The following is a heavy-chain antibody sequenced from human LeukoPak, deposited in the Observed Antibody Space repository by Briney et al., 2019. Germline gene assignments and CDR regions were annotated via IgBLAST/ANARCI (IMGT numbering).Heavy chain of an antibody. CDR2: IHYSGSS. J-gene: IGHJ6*02. CDR3: ARASAMAPRSYGMDV. D-gene: IGHD5-24*01. Sequence: SETLSLTCTVPGDSIRSGAFYWSWIRQSPGKGLEWIGYIHYSGSSDYNPSLKSRVTISVDTSKNQFSLRLSSVTAADTDVYYCARASAMAPRSYGMDVWGQGTTVTVSS. CDR1: GDSIRSGAFY. V-gene: IGHV4-31*03.